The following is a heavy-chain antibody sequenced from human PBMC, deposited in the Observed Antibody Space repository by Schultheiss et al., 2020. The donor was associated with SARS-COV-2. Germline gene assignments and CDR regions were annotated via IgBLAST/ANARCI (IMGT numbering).Heavy chain of an antibody. J-gene: IGHJ6*02. CDR1: GGSISSGGYY. D-gene: IGHD6-13*01. CDR2: IYYSGST. CDR3: ARDDLRAAAGTGWYYGMDV. V-gene: IGHV4-31*03. Sequence: SETLSLTCTVSGGSISSGGYYWSWIRQHPGKGLEWIGYIYYSGSTYYNPSLKSRVTISVDTSKNQFSLKLSSVTPEDTAVYYCARDDLRAAAGTGWYYGMDVWGQGTTVTVSS.